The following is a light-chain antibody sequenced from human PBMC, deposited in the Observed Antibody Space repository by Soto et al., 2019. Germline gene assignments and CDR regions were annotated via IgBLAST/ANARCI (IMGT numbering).Light chain of an antibody. J-gene: IGKJ3*01. CDR2: AAS. CDR3: QRYHSALLT. CDR1: QDIRNY. Sequence: DIQMTQSPSSLSASVGDRVTMTCRASQDIRNYVAWYQQKPGEVPKLLIYAASTLQSGVPARFCGGGFGTEFTLTISSLRPEDVATYYCQRYHSALLTFGPGTKVDLK. V-gene: IGKV1-27*01.